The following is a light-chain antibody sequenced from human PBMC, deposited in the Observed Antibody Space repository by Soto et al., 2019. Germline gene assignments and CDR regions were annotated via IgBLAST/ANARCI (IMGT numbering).Light chain of an antibody. V-gene: IGKV3-20*01. CDR1: QSVSSSY. CDR3: QQYGDSPPWT. Sequence: EIVVTQSPGTLSLSPGERATLSCRASQSVSSSYLAWYQQKPGQAPRLLIYGASSRATGIPDRFSGSGSGTDFTLTISRLEPEDFAVYFCQQYGDSPPWTFGQGTKVEFK. J-gene: IGKJ1*01. CDR2: GAS.